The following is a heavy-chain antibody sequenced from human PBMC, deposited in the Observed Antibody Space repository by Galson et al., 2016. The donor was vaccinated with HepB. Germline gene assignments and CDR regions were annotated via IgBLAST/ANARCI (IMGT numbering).Heavy chain of an antibody. V-gene: IGHV3-15*04. CDR1: GLTSINAW. CDR2: IEIKNEGGRG. Sequence: SLRLSCAASGLTSINAWINWVRLPPGKGLEWLGRIEIKNEGGRGDYAVPVKGRFTFSRDDSGDTVYLQMNDLKTEDTALYYCTTAPDYWGQGTLVTVSS. CDR3: TTAPDY. J-gene: IGHJ4*02.